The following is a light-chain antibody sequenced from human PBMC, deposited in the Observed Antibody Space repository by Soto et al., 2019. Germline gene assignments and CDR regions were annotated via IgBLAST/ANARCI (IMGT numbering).Light chain of an antibody. V-gene: IGKV3-20*01. Sequence: DIILTQSPGTLSLSPGEKATLSCRASQSVTSNYLAWYQQKPGQAPRLLINAASARATDIPDRFSGSGSGTELNLTIRRLETEDFAVYYCQQYGFSPLNFGGGTKVDIK. J-gene: IGKJ4*01. CDR2: AAS. CDR3: QQYGFSPLN. CDR1: QSVTSNY.